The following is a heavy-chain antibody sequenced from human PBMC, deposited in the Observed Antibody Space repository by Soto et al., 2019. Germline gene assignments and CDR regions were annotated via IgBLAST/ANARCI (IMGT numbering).Heavy chain of an antibody. D-gene: IGHD2-2*01. J-gene: IGHJ6*02. Sequence: PGGSLRLSCAASGFTFSSYAMSWVRQAPGKGLEWVSAISGSGGSTYYADSVEGRFTISRDNSKNTLYLQMNSLRAEDTAVYYCAKVAPHCSSTSCYVDLTGGMDVWGQGTTVTVSS. CDR1: GFTFSSYA. CDR3: AKVAPHCSSTSCYVDLTGGMDV. V-gene: IGHV3-23*01. CDR2: ISGSGGST.